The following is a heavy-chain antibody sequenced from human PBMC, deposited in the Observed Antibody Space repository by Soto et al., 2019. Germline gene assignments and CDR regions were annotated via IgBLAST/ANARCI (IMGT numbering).Heavy chain of an antibody. J-gene: IGHJ4*02. CDR2: IYYGVTK. Sequence: SETLSLTCTVSGASITSYYWSWIRQSPGKGLEWIGYIYYGVTKDYNPSLKSRVTISVDTSNSQFSLKLSSVTAADTAVYYCARERYYFDYWSQGTLVTVSS. V-gene: IGHV4-59*01. CDR1: GASITSYY. CDR3: ARERYYFDY.